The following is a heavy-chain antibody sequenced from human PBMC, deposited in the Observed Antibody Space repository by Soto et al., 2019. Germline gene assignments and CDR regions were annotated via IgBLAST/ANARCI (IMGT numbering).Heavy chain of an antibody. Sequence: EVQLLESGGGLVQPGGSLRLSCVGSGFIFTNYAMSWVRQTPGKGLQWVSSISGSGFSTYYSDSVKGRPTISRDNSRESAHPQINSLRADDPAVYYCAKGDTSMVEGEEYFDVWGAGTMVTASS. D-gene: IGHD5-18*01. J-gene: IGHJ3*01. CDR3: AKGDTSMVEGEEYFDV. CDR1: GFIFTNYA. CDR2: ISGSGFST. V-gene: IGHV3-23*01.